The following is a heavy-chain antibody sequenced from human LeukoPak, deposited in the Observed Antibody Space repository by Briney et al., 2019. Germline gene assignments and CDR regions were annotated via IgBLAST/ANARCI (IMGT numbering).Heavy chain of an antibody. Sequence: GASVKVSCEASGYIFSDYYVHWVRQAPGQGLEWMAWIKPNNGGTTFAQKFQGRVTLTRDTSISTAYMQLSGLRSEDTAMYYCAREAGGVSDYWGQGTLVTVSS. V-gene: IGHV1-2*02. CDR2: IKPNNGGT. CDR3: AREAGGVSDY. CDR1: GYIFSDYY. J-gene: IGHJ4*02. D-gene: IGHD2-8*02.